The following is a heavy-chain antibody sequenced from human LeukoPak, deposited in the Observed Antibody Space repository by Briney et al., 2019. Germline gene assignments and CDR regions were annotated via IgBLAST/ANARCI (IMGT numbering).Heavy chain of an antibody. D-gene: IGHD5-12*01. CDR2: IYSGGTT. CDR3: ARGSGTNYFDY. CDR1: GFTSSSNY. J-gene: IGHJ4*02. V-gene: IGHV3-53*01. Sequence: GGSLRLSCAVSGFTSSSNYMNWVRQAPGKGLEWVSVIYSGGTTYYTDSVKGRFIISRDNSKNTLYLQMNSLRVEDTAVYYCARGSGTNYFDYWGQGTLVTVSS.